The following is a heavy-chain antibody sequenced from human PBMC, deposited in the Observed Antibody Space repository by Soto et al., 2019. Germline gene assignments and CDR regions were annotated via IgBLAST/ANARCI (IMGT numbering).Heavy chain of an antibody. CDR2: MNPNSGHT. V-gene: IGHV1-8*01. CDR1: GDTFTSYD. CDR3: AREAPPEDY. Sequence: ASVKVSCKASGDTFTSYDINWVRQATGQGLEWMGWMNPNSGHTGYAQKFQGRVTMTRTTSISTAYMELSSLRSDDTAVYFCAREAPPEDYWGQGTLVTVSS. J-gene: IGHJ4*02.